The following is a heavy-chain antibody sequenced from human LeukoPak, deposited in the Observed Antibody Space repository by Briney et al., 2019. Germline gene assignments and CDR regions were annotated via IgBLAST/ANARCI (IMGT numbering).Heavy chain of an antibody. CDR1: GFTFSSYA. D-gene: IGHD1-26*01. Sequence: PGGSLRLSCAASGFTFSSYAMHWVRQAPGKGLEWVAVISYDGSNKYYADSVKGRFTISRDNSKNTLYLQMNSLRAEDTAVYYCAREFAGGSSHFDYWGQGTLVTVSS. CDR2: ISYDGSNK. V-gene: IGHV3-30*04. J-gene: IGHJ4*02. CDR3: AREFAGGSSHFDY.